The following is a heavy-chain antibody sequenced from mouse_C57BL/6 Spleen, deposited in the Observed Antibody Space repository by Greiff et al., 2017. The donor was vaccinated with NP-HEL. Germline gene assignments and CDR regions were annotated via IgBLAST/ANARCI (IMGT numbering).Heavy chain of an antibody. D-gene: IGHD1-1*01. V-gene: IGHV3-6*01. CDR2: IRYDGSN. CDR1: GYSITSGYY. Sequence: VQLKESGPGLVKPSQSLSLTCSVTGYSITSGYYWNWIRQFPGNKLEWMGYIRYDGSNNYNPSLKNRISITRDTSKNQFFLKLNSVTTEDTATYHCADYASSWYFEVWGTGTTFTVSS. CDR3: ADYASSWYFEV. J-gene: IGHJ1*03.